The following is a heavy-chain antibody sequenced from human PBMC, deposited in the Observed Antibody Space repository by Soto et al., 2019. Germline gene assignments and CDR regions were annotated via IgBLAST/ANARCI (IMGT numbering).Heavy chain of an antibody. Sequence: QVQLVQSGAEVGKPGSSVRVSCKASGGSFGNYAISWVRQAPGQGLEWMGGIIPIFGTPKYAQKFQGRVSISADEFTSTAYMDVSGLRSDDTAVYYCARAWSDYYRDYYYHMDIWGQGTTVTVSS. D-gene: IGHD3-3*01. CDR1: GGSFGNYA. J-gene: IGHJ6*02. CDR2: IIPIFGTP. V-gene: IGHV1-69*13. CDR3: ARAWSDYYRDYYYHMDI.